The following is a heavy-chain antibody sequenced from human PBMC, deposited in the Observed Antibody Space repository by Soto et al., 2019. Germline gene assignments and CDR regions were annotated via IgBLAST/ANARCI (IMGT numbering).Heavy chain of an antibody. CDR2: ISYDGSNK. CDR1: GFTFSSYA. V-gene: IGHV3-30-3*01. Sequence: GGSLRLSCAASGFTFSSYAMHWVRQAPGKGLEWVAVISYDGSNKYYADSVKGRFTISRDNSKNTLYLQMNSLRAEDTAVYYCARVGYCSSTSCYFPIDPWGQGTLVTVSS. CDR3: ARVGYCSSTSCYFPIDP. D-gene: IGHD2-2*01. J-gene: IGHJ5*02.